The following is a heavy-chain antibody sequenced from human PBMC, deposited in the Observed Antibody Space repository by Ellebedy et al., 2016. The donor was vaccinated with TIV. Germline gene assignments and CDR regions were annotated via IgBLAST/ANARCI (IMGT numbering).Heavy chain of an antibody. V-gene: IGHV1-18*01. Sequence: ASVKVSCXGSGYSFSSYTIGWVRQAPGQGLEWMGWISGSNGNTKYAQKFQGRVTMTTDTSTNTAYMELRSLRSDDTAVYYCAREGAYDSGGYYELFDYWGQGTLATVSS. J-gene: IGHJ4*02. D-gene: IGHD3-22*01. CDR2: ISGSNGNT. CDR1: GYSFSSYT. CDR3: AREGAYDSGGYYELFDY.